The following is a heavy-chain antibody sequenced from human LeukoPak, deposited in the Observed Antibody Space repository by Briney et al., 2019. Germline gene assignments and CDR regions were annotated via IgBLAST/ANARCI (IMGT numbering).Heavy chain of an antibody. D-gene: IGHD2-2*01. Sequence: GGSLRLSCAASGFIFGDYYMTWIRQAPGKELEWLSYISSSGGTIYYADSVKGRFTISRDNAKNSLYLQMNSLRAEDTAVYYCAQCRRISTGDSYYFDYWGQGALVTVSS. CDR3: AQCRRISTGDSYYFDY. V-gene: IGHV3-11*01. J-gene: IGHJ4*02. CDR2: ISSSGGTI. CDR1: GFIFGDYY.